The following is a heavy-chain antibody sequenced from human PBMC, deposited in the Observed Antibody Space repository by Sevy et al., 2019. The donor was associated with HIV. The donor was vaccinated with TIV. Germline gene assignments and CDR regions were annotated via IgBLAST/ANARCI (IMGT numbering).Heavy chain of an antibody. Sequence: SETLSLTCAVYGGSFSGYYWSWIRQPPGKGLEWIGEINHSGSTNYNTSLKSRVTISVDTSKNQFSLKLSSVTAADTAVYYCARGGMYYYDNGWFDPWGQGTLVTVSS. CDR1: GGSFSGYY. CDR3: ARGGMYYYDNGWFDP. CDR2: INHSGST. J-gene: IGHJ5*02. D-gene: IGHD3-22*01. V-gene: IGHV4-34*01.